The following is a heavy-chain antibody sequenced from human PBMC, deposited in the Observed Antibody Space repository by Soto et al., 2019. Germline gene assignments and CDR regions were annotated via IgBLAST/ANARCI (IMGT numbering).Heavy chain of an antibody. CDR2: INGDGSYT. Sequence: EVQLVESGGGLVQPGGSLRLSCAASGFTFSTYWMHWVRQAPEKGLLWVSHINGDGSYTDFADSVKGRFTISRDNAKNTVYLQMQSLGGEDTAVYFCVRTWHGFDIWGPGTMVTVSS. J-gene: IGHJ3*02. CDR3: VRTWHGFDI. CDR1: GFTFSTYW. V-gene: IGHV3-74*01.